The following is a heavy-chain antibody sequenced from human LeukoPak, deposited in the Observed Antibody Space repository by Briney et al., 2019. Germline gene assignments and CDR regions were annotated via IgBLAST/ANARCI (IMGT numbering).Heavy chain of an antibody. Sequence: PSETLSLTCTVSGGSISSGDYYWSWIRQPPGKGLEWIGYIYYSGSTYYNPSLKSRVTISVDTSKNQFSLKLSSVTAADTAVYYCARELEDTAMGNWDQGTLVTVFS. V-gene: IGHV4-30-4*01. CDR3: ARELEDTAMGN. CDR2: IYYSGST. D-gene: IGHD5-18*01. J-gene: IGHJ4*02. CDR1: GGSISSGDYY.